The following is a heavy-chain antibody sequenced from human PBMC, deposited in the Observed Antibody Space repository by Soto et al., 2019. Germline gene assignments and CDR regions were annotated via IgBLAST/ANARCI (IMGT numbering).Heavy chain of an antibody. Sequence: RLSCAASGFTFRNSWMSWVRQAPGRGLEWVGRIKSKTDGGTTDYTAPVKGRFTISRDDSKNTLYLQMNSLKIEDTAVYYCTTAPDIVIVPAVGVVFDVRGEAPFVPASS. CDR1: GFTFRNSW. CDR2: IKSKTDGGTT. D-gene: IGHD2-2*01. CDR3: TTAPDIVIVPAVGVVFDV. V-gene: IGHV3-15*01. J-gene: IGHJ3*01.